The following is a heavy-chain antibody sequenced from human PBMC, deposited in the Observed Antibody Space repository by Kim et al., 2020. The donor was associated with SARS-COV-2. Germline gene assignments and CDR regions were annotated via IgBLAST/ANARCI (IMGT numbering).Heavy chain of an antibody. D-gene: IGHD6-13*01. J-gene: IGHJ4*02. CDR3: AKKERYSSSQDMGD. Sequence: GGSLRLSCAASGFTFSSYGMHWVRQAPGKGLEWVAVISYDGSNKYYADSVKGRFTISRDNSKNTLYLQMNSLRAEDTAVYYCAKKERYSSSQDMGDWGQGTLVTVSS. V-gene: IGHV3-30*18. CDR1: GFTFSSYG. CDR2: ISYDGSNK.